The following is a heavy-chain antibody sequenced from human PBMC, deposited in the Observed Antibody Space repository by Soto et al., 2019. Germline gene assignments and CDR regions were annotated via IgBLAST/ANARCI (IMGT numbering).Heavy chain of an antibody. V-gene: IGHV1-69*01. D-gene: IGHD1-7*01. Sequence: GLEWMGGIIPIFGTANYAQKFQGRVTITADESTSTAYMELSSLRSEDTAVYYCAREHWNYDYYYYGMDVWGQGTTVTVSS. J-gene: IGHJ6*02. CDR3: AREHWNYDYYYYGMDV. CDR2: IIPIFGTA.